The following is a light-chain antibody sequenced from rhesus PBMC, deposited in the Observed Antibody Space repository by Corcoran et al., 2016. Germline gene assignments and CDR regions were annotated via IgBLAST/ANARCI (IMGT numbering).Light chain of an antibody. CDR2: KAS. V-gene: IGKV1-22*01. CDR1: QSISSW. J-gene: IGKJ1*01. Sequence: DIQMTQSPSSLSASVGDTVTITCRASQSISSWVDWYQQKPGKTPKVLIDKASSLQSGVPSRFSGSGSWTDFNLTISSLQPEYFATYFFLPYSSIPRPFGLVTKVDIQ. CDR3: LPYSSIPRP.